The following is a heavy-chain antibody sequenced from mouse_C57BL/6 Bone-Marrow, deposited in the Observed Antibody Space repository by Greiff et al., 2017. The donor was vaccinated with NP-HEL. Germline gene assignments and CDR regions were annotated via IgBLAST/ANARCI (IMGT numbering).Heavy chain of an antibody. J-gene: IGHJ3*01. V-gene: IGHV1-81*01. CDR1: GYTFTSYG. CDR3: ARLYYDYEPFAY. D-gene: IGHD2-4*01. Sequence: VKLVESGAELARPGASVKLSCKASGYTFTSYGISWVKQRTGQGLEWIGEIYPRSGNTYYNEKFKGKATLTADKSSSTAYMELRSLTSEDSAVYFCARLYYDYEPFAYWGQGTLVTVSA. CDR2: IYPRSGNT.